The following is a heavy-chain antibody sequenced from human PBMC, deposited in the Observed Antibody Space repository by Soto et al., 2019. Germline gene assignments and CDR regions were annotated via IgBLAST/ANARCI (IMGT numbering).Heavy chain of an antibody. CDR2: IVVGSGNT. V-gene: IGHV1-58*01. CDR3: AARYHCSGGSCSYFDY. CDR1: GFTFTSSA. Sequence: SVKVSCKASGFTFTSSAVRWVRQARGQRLEWIGWIVVGSGNTNYAQKFQERVTITRDMSTSTAYMELSSLRSEDTAVYYCAARYHCSGGSCSYFDYWGQGTLVTVSS. J-gene: IGHJ4*02. D-gene: IGHD2-15*01.